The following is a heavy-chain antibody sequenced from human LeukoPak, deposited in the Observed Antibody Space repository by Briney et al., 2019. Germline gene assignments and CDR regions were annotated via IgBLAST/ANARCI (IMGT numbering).Heavy chain of an antibody. CDR2: ISYDGSNK. CDR3: ARDFRHILDY. CDR1: GFTFSSYA. D-gene: IGHD3-10*01. Sequence: GGSPRLSCAASGFTFSSYAMHWVRQAPGKGLEWVAVISYDGSNKYYADSVKGRFTISRDNSKNTLYLQMNSLRAEDTAVYYCARDFRHILDYWGQGTLVTVSS. V-gene: IGHV3-30*04. J-gene: IGHJ4*02.